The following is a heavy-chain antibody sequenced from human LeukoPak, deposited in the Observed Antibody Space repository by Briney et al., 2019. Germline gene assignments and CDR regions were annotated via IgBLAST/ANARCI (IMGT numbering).Heavy chain of an antibody. CDR1: GFTFSSYW. Sequence: GGSLALSCTASGFTFSSYWMSWVRQAPGKGLEWVATIKQDGSQKEYVESVQGRFTVSRDNAKNSLYLHMNRRTAEDTAVYYCARDPTVTNFHDAFDIWGQGTMVTVSS. CDR2: IKQDGSQK. CDR3: ARDPTVTNFHDAFDI. D-gene: IGHD4-17*01. V-gene: IGHV3-7*05. J-gene: IGHJ3*02.